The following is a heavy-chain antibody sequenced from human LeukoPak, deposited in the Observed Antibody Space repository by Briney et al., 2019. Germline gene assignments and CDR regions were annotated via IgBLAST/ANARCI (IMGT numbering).Heavy chain of an antibody. CDR3: AREQQLVTNWLDP. J-gene: IGHJ5*02. D-gene: IGHD6-13*01. Sequence: SETLSLTCTVSGGSISSGDYYWSWIRQPPGKGLEWIGYIYYSGSTYYNPSLKSRVTISVDTSKNQFSLKLSSVTAADTAVYYCAREQQLVTNWLDPWGQGTLVTVSS. V-gene: IGHV4-30-4*01. CDR1: GGSISSGDYY. CDR2: IYYSGST.